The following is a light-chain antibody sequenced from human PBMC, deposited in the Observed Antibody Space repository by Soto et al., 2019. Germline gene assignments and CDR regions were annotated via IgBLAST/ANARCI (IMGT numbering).Light chain of an antibody. J-gene: IGLJ2*01. CDR3: SSYAGSNRVI. V-gene: IGLV2-8*01. CDR1: SSDAGGHND. Sequence: QSALTQPPSASGSPGQSVTIFCTGTSSDAGGHNDVSWYQQHPGKAPKLMIYEVTKRPSGVPDRFSGSKSGNTASLTVSGLQAADEADYYCSSYAGSNRVIFGGGTKLTVL. CDR2: EVT.